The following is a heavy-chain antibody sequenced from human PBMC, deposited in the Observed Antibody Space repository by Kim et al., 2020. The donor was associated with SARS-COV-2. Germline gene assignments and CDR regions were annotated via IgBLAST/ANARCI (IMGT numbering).Heavy chain of an antibody. CDR3: AALDSVQVPGGS. Sequence: YVDSGKGRFSMSRDNAKNSLYLEVNSLRTEDTAIYYCAALDSVQVPGGSWGQGTLVTVSS. V-gene: IGHV3-48*03. D-gene: IGHD3-10*01. J-gene: IGHJ4*02.